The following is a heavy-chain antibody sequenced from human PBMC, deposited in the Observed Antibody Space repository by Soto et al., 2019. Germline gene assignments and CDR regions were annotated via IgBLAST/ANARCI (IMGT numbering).Heavy chain of an antibody. CDR1: GGSISSSSYY. J-gene: IGHJ3*02. D-gene: IGHD4-17*01. CDR2: IYYSGST. CDR3: ASTIHDYGDYRHAFDI. V-gene: IGHV4-39*01. Sequence: QLQLQESGPGLVKPSETLSLTCTVSGGSISSSSYYWGWIRQPPGKGLEWIWSIYYSGSTYYNPSLKSLVTISVDTSKNQFSLKLSSVTAADTAVYYCASTIHDYGDYRHAFDIWGQGTMVTVSS.